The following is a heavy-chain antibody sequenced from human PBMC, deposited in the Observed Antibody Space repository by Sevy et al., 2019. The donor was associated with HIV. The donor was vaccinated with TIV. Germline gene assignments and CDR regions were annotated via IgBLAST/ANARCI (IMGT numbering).Heavy chain of an antibody. CDR1: GFTFSKYS. CDR3: AREGCTKPHDY. D-gene: IGHD2-8*01. J-gene: IGHJ4*02. CDR2: LSFGCGEI. Sequence: GGSLRLSSAASGFTFSKYSMTWVRQPPGKGLEWVSTLSFGCGEINYADSVKGRFTISRDNSKGSVYLQMNNLRPEDTAVYYCAREGCTKPHDYWGQGTLVTVSS. V-gene: IGHV3-23*01.